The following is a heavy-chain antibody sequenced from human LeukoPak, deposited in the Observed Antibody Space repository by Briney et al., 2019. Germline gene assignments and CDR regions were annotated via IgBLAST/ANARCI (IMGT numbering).Heavy chain of an antibody. J-gene: IGHJ4*02. CDR3: ARERRCSAGSCYAADLDS. CDR1: ADIFSRYA. Sequence: SVKVSCKTSADIFSRYAINWVRQAPGQGLEWMGRIIPLTGVVNYGQKLQTRVTISADKSTSTAYMEVSSLRFEDTAVYFCARERRCSAGSCYAADLDSWGQGTLVTVSS. V-gene: IGHV1-69*04. D-gene: IGHD2-15*01. CDR2: IIPLTGVV.